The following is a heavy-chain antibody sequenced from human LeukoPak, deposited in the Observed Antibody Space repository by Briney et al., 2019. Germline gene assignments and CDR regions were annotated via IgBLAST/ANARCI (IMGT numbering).Heavy chain of an antibody. CDR3: AREYCSSTSCSKGGWFDP. CDR1: GYTFTGYY. D-gene: IGHD2-2*01. V-gene: IGHV1-2*02. Sequence: GASVKVSCKASGYTFTGYYMHWVRQAPGQGLEWMGWINPNSGGTNYAQKFQGRVTVTRDTSISTAYMELSRLRSDDTAVYYCAREYCSSTSCSKGGWFDPWGQGTLVTVSS. CDR2: INPNSGGT. J-gene: IGHJ5*02.